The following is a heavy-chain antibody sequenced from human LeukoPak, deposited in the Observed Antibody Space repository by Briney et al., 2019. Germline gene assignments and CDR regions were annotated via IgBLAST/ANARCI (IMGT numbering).Heavy chain of an antibody. CDR3: AKNGGITMIVVVISFDY. J-gene: IGHJ4*02. V-gene: IGHV3-23*01. CDR1: GFTFSSYA. Sequence: GGSLRLSCAASGFTFSSYAMSWVRQAPGKGLEWVSAISGSGGSTYYADSVKGRFTISRDNSKNTLYLQMNSLRAEDAAVYYCAKNGGITMIVVVISFDYWGQGTLVTVSS. CDR2: ISGSGGST. D-gene: IGHD3-22*01.